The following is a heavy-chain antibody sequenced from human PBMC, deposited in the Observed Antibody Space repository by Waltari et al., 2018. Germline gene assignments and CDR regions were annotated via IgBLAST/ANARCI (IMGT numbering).Heavy chain of an antibody. V-gene: IGHV5-51*01. Sequence: EVQLVQSGAEVKKPGASLRISCKDSGYNFATYWIGWVRRMPGKGLEWMGSIYPDDSDTTYSPSFGGQVTISADKSINTAYLHWSSLKASDTAIYYCVKGLVGGYQKGWFDPWGQGTLVTVSS. CDR1: GYNFATYW. CDR2: IYPDDSDT. CDR3: VKGLVGGYQKGWFDP. D-gene: IGHD3-22*01. J-gene: IGHJ5*02.